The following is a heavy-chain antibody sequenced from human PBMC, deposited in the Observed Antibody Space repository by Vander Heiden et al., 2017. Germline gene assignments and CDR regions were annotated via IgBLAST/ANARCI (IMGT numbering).Heavy chain of an antibody. J-gene: IGHJ4*02. CDR1: GGSFSGYY. CDR2: INHSGST. Sequence: QVQLQQWGAGLSKPSETLYLTCAAYGGSFSGYYWSWIRQPPGKGLEWIGEINHSGSTNYNPSLKSRVTISVDTSKNQFSLKLSSVTAADTAVYYCARARGPGPAAIWGQGTLVTVSS. V-gene: IGHV4-34*01. CDR3: ARARGPGPAAI. D-gene: IGHD2-2*01.